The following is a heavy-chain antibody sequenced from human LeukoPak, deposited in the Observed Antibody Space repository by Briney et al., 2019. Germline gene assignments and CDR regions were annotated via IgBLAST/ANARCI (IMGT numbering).Heavy chain of an antibody. V-gene: IGHV1-69*05. Sequence: ASVKVSCKASGGTFSSYAISWVRQAPGQGLAWMGGIIPIFGTANYAQKFQGRVTITTDESTSTAYMELSSLRSEDTAVYYCARGRSTSCYLCAFDIWGQGTMVTVSS. CDR2: IIPIFGTA. CDR3: ARGRSTSCYLCAFDI. CDR1: GGTFSSYA. J-gene: IGHJ3*02. D-gene: IGHD2-2*01.